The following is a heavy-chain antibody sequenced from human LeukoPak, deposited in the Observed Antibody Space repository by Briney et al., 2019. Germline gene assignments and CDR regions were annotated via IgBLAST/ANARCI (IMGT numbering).Heavy chain of an antibody. J-gene: IGHJ3*02. CDR1: GYTFTGYY. V-gene: IGHV1-2*04. Sequence: GASVKVSCKASGYTFTGYYMHWVRQAPGQGLEWMGWINPNSGGTNYAQKFQGWVTMTRDTSISTAYMELSRLRSDDTAVYYCARADRALDDAFDIWGQGTMVTVSS. CDR2: INPNSGGT. D-gene: IGHD3-22*01. CDR3: ARADRALDDAFDI.